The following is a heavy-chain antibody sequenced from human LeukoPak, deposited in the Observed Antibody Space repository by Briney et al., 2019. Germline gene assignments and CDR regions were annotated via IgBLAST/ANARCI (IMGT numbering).Heavy chain of an antibody. Sequence: SETLSLTCTVSGDSISSNTKFWGWIRQPPGKRLEWIGNIHYSGDTYYNPSLKSRVTISVDTSKNQFSLRMTSVTAADTAVYYCASAGIGGPFCSRSTCSSAIDIWGPGATVTVSS. J-gene: IGHJ3*02. CDR1: GDSISSNTKF. V-gene: IGHV4-39*01. D-gene: IGHD2-2*01. CDR2: IHYSGDT. CDR3: ASAGIGGPFCSRSTCSSAIDI.